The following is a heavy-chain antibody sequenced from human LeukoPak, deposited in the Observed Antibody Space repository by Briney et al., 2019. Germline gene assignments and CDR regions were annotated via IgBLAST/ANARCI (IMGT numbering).Heavy chain of an antibody. CDR1: GFTFDDYA. D-gene: IGHD1-26*01. CDR3: AKDLQWDKLGGSAFDI. J-gene: IGHJ3*02. Sequence: GGSLRLSCAASGFTFDDYAMHWVRQAPGKGLEWVSGISWNSGSIGYADSVKGRFTISRDNAKNSLYLQMNSLRAEDTALYYCAKDLQWDKLGGSAFDIWGQGTMDTVSS. CDR2: ISWNSGSI. V-gene: IGHV3-9*01.